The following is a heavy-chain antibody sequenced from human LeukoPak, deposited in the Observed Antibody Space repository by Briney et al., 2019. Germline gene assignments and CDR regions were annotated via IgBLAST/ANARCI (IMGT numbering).Heavy chain of an antibody. CDR2: ISTSSSTI. V-gene: IGHV3-48*04. J-gene: IGHJ5*02. D-gene: IGHD5-24*01. CDR1: GFTFSSYS. CDR3: ATGETANH. Sequence: PGGSLRLSCAASGFTFSSYSMNWVRQAPGKGLEWISYISTSSSTIYHADSVKGRFTISRDNAKNSLYLQMNSLRAEDTAVYYCATGETANHWGQGTLVTVSS.